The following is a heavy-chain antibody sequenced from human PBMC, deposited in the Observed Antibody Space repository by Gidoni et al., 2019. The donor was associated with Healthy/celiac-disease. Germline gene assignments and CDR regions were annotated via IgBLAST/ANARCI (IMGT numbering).Heavy chain of an antibody. CDR1: GFTFSSYS. CDR2: NRSSRSNI. CDR3: ARDKRFLEWLGRKIFDY. V-gene: IGHV3-48*02. J-gene: IGHJ4*02. D-gene: IGHD3-3*01. Sequence: EVQLVESGGGLVQPGGSLRLSCAASGFTFSSYSMNWVRQAPGKGLEWVSYNRSSRSNIYYADSGKGRFTIPKDNAKNPMDPEKNRRRDEDTAVYYWARDKRFLEWLGRKIFDYWGQGTLVTVPS.